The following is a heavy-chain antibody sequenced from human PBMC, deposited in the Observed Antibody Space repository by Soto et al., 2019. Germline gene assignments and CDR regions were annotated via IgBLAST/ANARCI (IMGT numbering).Heavy chain of an antibody. Sequence: QVHLVQSGAEVKKPGASVKVSCKASGYTFTNYDINWVRQAPGQGLEWMGWMNPNSGNTGYAQKFQGRVAMTRDTSINTAYMEPSSLRSEDTAVYYWVRLQVRGVIIPWGQGNLVTVSS. CDR1: GYTFTNYD. CDR3: VRLQVRGVIIP. D-gene: IGHD3-10*01. CDR2: MNPNSGNT. V-gene: IGHV1-8*01. J-gene: IGHJ5*02.